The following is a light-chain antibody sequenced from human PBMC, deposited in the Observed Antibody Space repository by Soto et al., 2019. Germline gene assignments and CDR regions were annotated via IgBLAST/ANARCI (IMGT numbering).Light chain of an antibody. J-gene: IGKJ5*01. CDR2: DAS. Sequence: EIVLTQSPATLSVSSGERATLSCRASQSVTGDLAWFHDRPGQAPRLLIYDASARSLDIRDRFAGSGSGTEFPLTTRRLQSEDFAVYFCQQYNSWPITFGQGTRLEIK. V-gene: IGKV3-15*01. CDR3: QQYNSWPIT. CDR1: QSVTGD.